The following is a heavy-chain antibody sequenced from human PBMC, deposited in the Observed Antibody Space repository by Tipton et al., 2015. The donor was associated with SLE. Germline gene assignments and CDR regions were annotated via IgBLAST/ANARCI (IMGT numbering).Heavy chain of an antibody. J-gene: IGHJ4*02. CDR2: INDSGSA. CDR1: GGSLSRYY. V-gene: IGHV4-59*08. CDR3: ARHAGSSSSFDY. D-gene: IGHD6-6*01. Sequence: TLSLTCSVSGGSLSRYYWSWIRQPPGKGLEWIGNINDSGSANYNPSLKSRVTISVDTSKNQFSLKLSSVTAADTAVYYCARHAGSSSSFDYWGQGTLVTVSS.